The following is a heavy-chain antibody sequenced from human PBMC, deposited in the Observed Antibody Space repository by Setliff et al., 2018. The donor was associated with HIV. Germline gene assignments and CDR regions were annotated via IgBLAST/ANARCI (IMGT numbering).Heavy chain of an antibody. D-gene: IGHD1-26*01. J-gene: IGHJ4*02. CDR2: IYPADSDT. CDR1: GYSFTSHW. Sequence: KISCKGSGYSFTSHWIGWVRQMPGKGLEWMGIIYPADSDTRYSPSFQGQVTISADNSINTAYLQWSSLKASDTAMYYCARLRVGATNYFDNWGQGTLVTVSS. V-gene: IGHV5-51*01. CDR3: ARLRVGATNYFDN.